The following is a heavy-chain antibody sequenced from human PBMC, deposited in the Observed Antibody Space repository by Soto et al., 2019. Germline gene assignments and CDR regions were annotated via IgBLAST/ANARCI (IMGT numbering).Heavy chain of an antibody. CDR3: ATADPRLDIVVVVAATSGAFNI. Sequence: ASVKVSCKVSGYTLTELSMHWVRQAPGKGLEWMGGFDPEDGETIYAQKFQGRVTMTEDTSTDTAYMELSSLRSEDTAVYYCATADPRLDIVVVVAATSGAFNIWGQGTMVTVSS. V-gene: IGHV1-24*01. J-gene: IGHJ3*02. CDR2: FDPEDGET. CDR1: GYTLTELS. D-gene: IGHD2-15*01.